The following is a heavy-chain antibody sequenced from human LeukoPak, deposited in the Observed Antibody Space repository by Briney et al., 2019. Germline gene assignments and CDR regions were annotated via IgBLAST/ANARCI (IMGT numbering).Heavy chain of an antibody. CDR1: GYTFTSYD. V-gene: IGHV1-46*01. J-gene: IGHJ4*02. D-gene: IGHD4-23*01. Sequence: ASVKVSCKASGYTFTSYDINWVRQAPGQGLEWMGIINPSGGSTSYAQKFQGRVTMTRDMSTSTVYMELSSLRSEDTAVYYCARAYGGNHPFDYWGQGTLVTVSS. CDR2: INPSGGST. CDR3: ARAYGGNHPFDY.